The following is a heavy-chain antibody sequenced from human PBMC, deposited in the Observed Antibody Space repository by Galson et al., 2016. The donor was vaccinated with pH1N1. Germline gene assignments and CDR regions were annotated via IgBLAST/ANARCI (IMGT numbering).Heavy chain of an antibody. V-gene: IGHV4-31*03. CDR3: VRAYYDSSPRNWFDP. D-gene: IGHD3-22*01. Sequence: TLSLTCTVSGGSISSGGYYWSWIRQHPGKGLEWIGYIYYTGSTYYNPSLKSRVIISVDTSKNQVSLNLSSVTVADTAVYYCVRAYYDSSPRNWFDPWGQGTLVTVSS. CDR1: GGSISSGGYY. CDR2: IYYTGST. J-gene: IGHJ5*02.